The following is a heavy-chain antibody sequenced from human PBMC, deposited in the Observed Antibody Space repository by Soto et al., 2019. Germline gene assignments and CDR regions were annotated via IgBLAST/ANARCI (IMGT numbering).Heavy chain of an antibody. D-gene: IGHD4-17*01. CDR2: ISATSTYT. V-gene: IGHV3-11*06. CDR1: GFTFSDYY. CDR3: ARSGGRGELRWLDY. J-gene: IGHJ4*02. Sequence: QVQLVESGGGLVMPGGSLRLSCAASGFTFSDYYMSWIRQAPGKRLEWVAYISATSTYTNYAVSVRGRFTNSRDNAKNSLYLRMDSLRAEDTGVYYCARSGGRGELRWLDYWGQGTLVTVSA.